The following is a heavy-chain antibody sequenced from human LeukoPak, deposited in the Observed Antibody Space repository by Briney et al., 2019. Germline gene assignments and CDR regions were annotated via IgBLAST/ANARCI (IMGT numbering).Heavy chain of an antibody. V-gene: IGHV4-61*01. J-gene: IGHJ4*02. Sequence: PSETLSLTCTVSGGSVSSGSYYWRWIRQPPGKGLEWIGYIYYSGSTNYNPSLKSRVTISVDTSKNQFSLKLSSVTAADTAVYYCARDMDYWGQGTLVTVSS. CDR2: IYYSGST. CDR1: GGSVSSGSYY. CDR3: ARDMDY.